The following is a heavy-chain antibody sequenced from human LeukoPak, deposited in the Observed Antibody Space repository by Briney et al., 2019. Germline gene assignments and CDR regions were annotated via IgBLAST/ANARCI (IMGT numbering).Heavy chain of an antibody. V-gene: IGHV1-8*01. J-gene: IGHJ4*02. CDR2: MNPNSGNA. D-gene: IGHD3-10*01. CDR1: GYTFTSYD. Sequence: VASVKVSCKASGYTFTSYDISWVRQATGQGLEWMGWMNPNSGNAGYALRFQGRVTMTRNNSISTAYMELTSLRSEDTAVYYCGRPLQRGSWTQRALDYWGQGTLVTVSS. CDR3: GRPLQRGSWTQRALDY.